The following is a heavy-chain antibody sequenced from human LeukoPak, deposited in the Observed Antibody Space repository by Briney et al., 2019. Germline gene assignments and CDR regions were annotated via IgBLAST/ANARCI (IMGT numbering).Heavy chain of an antibody. D-gene: IGHD4-17*01. CDR2: INPIGGST. CDR1: GYTFTSFY. J-gene: IGHJ4*02. Sequence: ASVKVSCKASGYTFTSFYLHWVRQAPGQGLEWMGIINPIGGSTSYAQKFQGRVTMTRDMSTSTLYMELGSLRSEDTAVYYCARGRLRSLFDYWGQGTLVTVSS. V-gene: IGHV1-46*01. CDR3: ARGRLRSLFDY.